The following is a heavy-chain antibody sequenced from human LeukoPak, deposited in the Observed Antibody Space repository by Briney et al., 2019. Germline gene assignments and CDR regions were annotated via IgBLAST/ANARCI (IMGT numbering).Heavy chain of an antibody. Sequence: PSETLSLTCTVSGGSISSSSYYWGWLRQPPGKGLEWIGSIYYSGSTYYNPSLKSRVTISVDTSKNQFSLKLSSVTAADTAVYYCARQPLYGDYEALRFDPWGQRTLVTVSS. CDR3: ARQPLYGDYEALRFDP. CDR2: IYYSGST. CDR1: GGSISSSSYY. V-gene: IGHV4-39*01. D-gene: IGHD4-17*01. J-gene: IGHJ5*02.